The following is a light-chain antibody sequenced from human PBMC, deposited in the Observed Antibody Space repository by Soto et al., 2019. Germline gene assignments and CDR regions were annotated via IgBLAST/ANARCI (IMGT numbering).Light chain of an antibody. V-gene: IGLV2-11*01. CDR2: AVS. CDR1: SSDVGGYNY. CDR3: CSYAGSVI. J-gene: IGLJ2*01. Sequence: QLVLTQPRSVSGAPGQSVSISCIGTSSDVGGYNYVSWYQQHPGKAPKLIIYAVSKRPSGVPDRFSGSKSGNTASLTISGLQAEDEGDYYCCSYAGSVIFGGGTKLTVL.